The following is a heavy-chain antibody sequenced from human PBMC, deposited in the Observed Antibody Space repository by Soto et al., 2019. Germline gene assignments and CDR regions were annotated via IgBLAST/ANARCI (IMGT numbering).Heavy chain of an antibody. CDR1: GFTFSSYA. V-gene: IGHV3-23*01. Sequence: GGSLRLSCAASGFTFSSYAMSWVRQAPGKGLEWVSAISGSGGSTYYAGSVKGRFTISRDNSKNTLYLQMNSLRAEDTAVYYCAKFHYGSGSYLPTFDYWGQGTLVTVSS. D-gene: IGHD3-10*01. CDR3: AKFHYGSGSYLPTFDY. J-gene: IGHJ4*02. CDR2: ISGSGGST.